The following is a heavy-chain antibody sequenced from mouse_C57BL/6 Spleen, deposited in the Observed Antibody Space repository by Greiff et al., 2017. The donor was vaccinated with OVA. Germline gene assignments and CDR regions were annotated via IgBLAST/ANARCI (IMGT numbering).Heavy chain of an antibody. Sequence: VQLVESGGGLVKPGGSLKLSCAASGFTFSDYGMHWVRQAPEKGLEWVAYISSGSSTIYYADTVKGRFTISRDNAKNTLFLQMTSLRSEDTAMYYCARSDGYFSWFAYWGQGTLVTVSA. V-gene: IGHV5-17*01. CDR3: ARSDGYFSWFAY. D-gene: IGHD2-3*01. CDR2: ISSGSSTI. J-gene: IGHJ3*01. CDR1: GFTFSDYG.